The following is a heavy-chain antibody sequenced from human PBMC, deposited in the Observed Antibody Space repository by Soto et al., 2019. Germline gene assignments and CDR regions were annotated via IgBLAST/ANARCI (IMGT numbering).Heavy chain of an antibody. Sequence: GASVKVSCKASGGTFSSHAFSWVRQAPGQGLEWMGVIIPFFKATNYARKFQGRVTITADDSTGTAYMDLYSLSSEDTAVYYCATDVPLNYYDGTYSYYAMDVWGQGTTVTVSS. V-gene: IGHV1-69*13. CDR3: ATDVPLNYYDGTYSYYAMDV. J-gene: IGHJ6*02. CDR1: GGTFSSHA. D-gene: IGHD3-22*01. CDR2: IIPFFKAT.